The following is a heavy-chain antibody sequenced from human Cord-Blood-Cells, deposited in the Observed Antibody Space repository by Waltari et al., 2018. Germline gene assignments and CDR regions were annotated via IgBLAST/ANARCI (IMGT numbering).Heavy chain of an antibody. Sequence: QVQLVQSGAEVKKPGSSVKVSCKASGGTFSSYAISWVRQARGQGLEWMGGIIPIFGTANYAQKFKGRVTITADESTSTAYMELSSLRSEDTAVYYCASGGGGASSYYYYGMDVWGQGTTVTVSS. CDR2: IIPIFGTA. V-gene: IGHV1-69*12. D-gene: IGHD1-26*01. J-gene: IGHJ6*02. CDR3: ASGGGGASSYYYYGMDV. CDR1: GGTFSSYA.